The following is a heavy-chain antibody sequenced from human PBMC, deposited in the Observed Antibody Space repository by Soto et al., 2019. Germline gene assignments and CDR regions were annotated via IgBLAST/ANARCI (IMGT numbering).Heavy chain of an antibody. CDR3: AREVRGYYFSSGMDV. Sequence: GASVKVSCKASGGTFSSYTISWVRQAPGQGLEWMGRIIPIRGIASYAQKFQGRVTMTGDKSTSTAYMELSSLRSEDPAVYYCAREVRGYYFSSGMDVWGQGTTVTVSS. J-gene: IGHJ6*02. CDR1: GGTFSSYT. CDR2: IIPIRGIA. V-gene: IGHV1-69*04. D-gene: IGHD3-22*01.